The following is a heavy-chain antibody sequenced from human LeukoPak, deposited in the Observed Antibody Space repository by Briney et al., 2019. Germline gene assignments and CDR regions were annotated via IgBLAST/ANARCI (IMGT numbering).Heavy chain of an antibody. CDR1: GGTFSSYA. D-gene: IGHD1-7*01. Sequence: SVKVSWKASGGTFSSYAISWVRQAPGQGLEWMGGIIPIFGTANYAQKFQGRVTITTDESTSTAYMELSSLRSEDTAVYYCAALTGTTIYYYYYMDVWGKGTTVTVSS. J-gene: IGHJ6*03. CDR3: AALTGTTIYYYYYMDV. V-gene: IGHV1-69*05. CDR2: IIPIFGTA.